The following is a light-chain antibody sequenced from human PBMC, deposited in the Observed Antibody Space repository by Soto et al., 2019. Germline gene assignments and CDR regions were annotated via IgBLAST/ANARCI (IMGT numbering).Light chain of an antibody. J-gene: IGKJ1*01. V-gene: IGKV3-20*01. CDR3: HQCDSSPWT. CDR2: GTSSGTP. Sequence: EIVLTQSPGTLSLSPGERATLSCRASQSVSSKYLAWYQQKPGQAPRLLIYGTSSGTPSRATGIPDRFSGSGSGTDFTLTISRLEPEDFAVFYCHQCDSSPWTFGQGTKVDIK. CDR1: QSVSSKY.